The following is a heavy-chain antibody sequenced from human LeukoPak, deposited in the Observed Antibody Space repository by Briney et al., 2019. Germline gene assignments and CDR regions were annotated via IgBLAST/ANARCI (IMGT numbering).Heavy chain of an antibody. Sequence: GGSLRLSRSGPGFTLSSYALHWVRQAPGKGLEYVSAITSNGGSTYYADSVKGRFTISRDNSKNTMYLQMSSLRGEDTAVYYCVKKTTSWYYFDSWGQGTLVTVSS. J-gene: IGHJ4*02. D-gene: IGHD2-2*01. CDR2: ITSNGGST. CDR1: GFTLSSYA. CDR3: VKKTTSWYYFDS. V-gene: IGHV3-64D*06.